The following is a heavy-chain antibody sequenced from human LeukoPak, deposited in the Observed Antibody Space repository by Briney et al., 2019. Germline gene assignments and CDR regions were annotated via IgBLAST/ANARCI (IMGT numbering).Heavy chain of an antibody. CDR2: IISDGSSA. CDR3: VRDSNYHPDC. J-gene: IGHJ4*02. D-gene: IGHD4-11*01. Sequence: PGGSLRLSCAASGNYWMHWVRQAPGKGLVWVSRIISDGSSASYADPVKGRFTMSRDNAKNTLHLQMNSLRVEDTAVYYCVRDSNYHPDCWGQGTLVTVSS. CDR1: GNYW. V-gene: IGHV3-74*01.